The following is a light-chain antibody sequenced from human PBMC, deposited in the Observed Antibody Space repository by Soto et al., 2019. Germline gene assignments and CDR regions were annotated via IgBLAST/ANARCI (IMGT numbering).Light chain of an antibody. J-gene: IGKJ1*01. Sequence: EMVMTQSPANLSVSPGEGATLSCRASQSVSSHLAWYQQQPGQAPRLLIYDASTRATGVPARFSGSGSGTEFTLTISSLQSEDFAVYYCQQYTYLWTFGQGTKVEIK. V-gene: IGKV3-15*01. CDR1: QSVSSH. CDR3: QQYTYLWT. CDR2: DAS.